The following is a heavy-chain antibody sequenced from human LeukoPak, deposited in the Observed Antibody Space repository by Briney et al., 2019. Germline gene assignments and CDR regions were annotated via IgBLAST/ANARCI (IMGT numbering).Heavy chain of an antibody. CDR3: TRGAPVGATTSAGAFDT. CDR2: IIPILGIA. V-gene: IGHV1-69*10. D-gene: IGHD1-26*01. J-gene: IGHJ3*02. Sequence: SVNVSFKASGGTFSSYAISWVRQAPGQGPEGMGRIIPILGIANYAQKFQGRVTITADKSTSTAYVELSSLRSEDTAVYYCTRGAPVGATTSAGAFDTWGQGTMVTVSS. CDR1: GGTFSSYA.